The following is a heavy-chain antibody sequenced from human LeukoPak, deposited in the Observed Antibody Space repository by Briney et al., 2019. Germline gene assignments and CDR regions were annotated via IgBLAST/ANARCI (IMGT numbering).Heavy chain of an antibody. Sequence: SETLSLTCTVSGGSITSYYWNWVRQPAGKGLEWIGRIDTSGSTNYNPSLKSRVTMSVDTSKNQFSLKLSSVTAADTAVYYCANLGYGFDYGGQGTLVTVSS. J-gene: IGHJ4*02. CDR1: GGSITSYY. CDR3: ANLGYGFDY. D-gene: IGHD5-12*01. V-gene: IGHV4-4*07. CDR2: IDTSGST.